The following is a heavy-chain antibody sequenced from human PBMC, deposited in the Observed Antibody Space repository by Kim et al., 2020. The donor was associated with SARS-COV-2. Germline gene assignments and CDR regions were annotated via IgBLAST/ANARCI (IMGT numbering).Heavy chain of an antibody. Sequence: SGGTNYAQKFQGRVTLTGDTSISTAYMELSTLRSDDAAVYYCATGYHFDYWGQGSLLTVSS. V-gene: IGHV1-2*02. CDR2: SGGT. CDR3: ATGYHFDY. D-gene: IGHD2-2*01. J-gene: IGHJ4*02.